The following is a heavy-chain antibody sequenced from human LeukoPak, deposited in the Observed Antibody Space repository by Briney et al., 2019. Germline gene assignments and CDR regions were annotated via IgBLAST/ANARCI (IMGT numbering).Heavy chain of an antibody. CDR2: IKQDGSEK. D-gene: IGHD6-6*01. J-gene: IGHJ3*02. CDR1: GFSISSYW. Sequence: GGSLRLSCAASGFSISSYWMSWVRQAPGKGREWVANIKQDGSEKYYVDSVKGRFTISRDNAKNSLSLQMNNLRAEDTAVYYCARSQLGAFDIWGQGTMVTVSS. V-gene: IGHV3-7*01. CDR3: ARSQLGAFDI.